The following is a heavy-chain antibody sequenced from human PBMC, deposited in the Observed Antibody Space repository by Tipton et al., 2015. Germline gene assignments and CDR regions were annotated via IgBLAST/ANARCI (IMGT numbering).Heavy chain of an antibody. CDR2: ISYNGST. CDR1: VVSITTGDYY. CDR3: ARLGSYRDWQRENWFDP. V-gene: IGHV4-30-4*01. J-gene: IGHJ5*02. D-gene: IGHD3-16*02. Sequence: TLSLTCTVSVVSITTGDYYWSWIRQPPGKGLEWIGHISYNGSTCCNPSLKSRLTTSIDTSMNQFSLQLTSVTAADTALYYCARLGSYRDWQRENWFDPWGQGIRVTVSS.